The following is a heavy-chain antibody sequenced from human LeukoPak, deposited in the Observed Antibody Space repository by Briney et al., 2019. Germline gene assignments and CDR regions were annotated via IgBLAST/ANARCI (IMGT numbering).Heavy chain of an antibody. CDR3: ARLGNGYSSSMGFDY. CDR2: IYPGDSDT. D-gene: IGHD6-13*01. J-gene: IGHJ4*02. Sequence: GESLKISCKGSGYSFTSYWIGWVRQMPGKGLEWMGIIYPGDSDTRYSPSFQGQVTISADKSISTAYLQWSSLKASDTATYYCARLGNGYSSSMGFDYWGQGTLVTVSS. V-gene: IGHV5-51*01. CDR1: GYSFTSYW.